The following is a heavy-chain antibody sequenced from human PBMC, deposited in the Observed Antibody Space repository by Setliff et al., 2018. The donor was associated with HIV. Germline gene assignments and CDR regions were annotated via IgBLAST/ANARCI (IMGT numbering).Heavy chain of an antibody. Sequence: LTELSMRWVRQAPGKGLEWMGGFDPEDGETMYAQKFQGRLTMTEDTSTDTAYMELSSLKSEDTAVYYCATERAGPWGNYNYYYMDVWGRGTTVTVSS. CDR2: FDPEDGET. V-gene: IGHV1-24*01. J-gene: IGHJ6*03. CDR1: LTELS. D-gene: IGHD3-16*01. CDR3: ATERAGPWGNYNYYYMDV.